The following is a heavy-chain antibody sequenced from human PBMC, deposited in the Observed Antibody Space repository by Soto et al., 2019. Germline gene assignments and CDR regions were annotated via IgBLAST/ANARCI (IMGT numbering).Heavy chain of an antibody. CDR1: GGSISSGDYY. CDR3: ARRGPHYYYYYYMDV. V-gene: IGHV4-30-4*01. J-gene: IGHJ6*03. Sequence: PSETLSLTCTVSGGSISSGDYYWSWIRQPPGKGLEWIGYIYYSGSTNYNPSLKSRVTISVDMSKNQFSLKLSSVTAADTAVYYCARRGPHYYYYYYMDVWGKGTTVTVSS. CDR2: IYYSGST.